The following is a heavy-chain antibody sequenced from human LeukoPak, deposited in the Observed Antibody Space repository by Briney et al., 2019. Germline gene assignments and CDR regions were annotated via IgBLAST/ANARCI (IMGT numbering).Heavy chain of an antibody. Sequence: PGGSLRLSCAASGFTFSSYSMNWVRQAPGKGLEWVSSISSSSSSIYYADSVKGRFTISRDNAKNSLYLQMNSLRAEDTAVYYCARDPTYFDWLPVYWGQGTLVTVSS. V-gene: IGHV3-21*01. CDR2: ISSSSSSI. CDR3: ARDPTYFDWLPVY. CDR1: GFTFSSYS. D-gene: IGHD3-9*01. J-gene: IGHJ4*02.